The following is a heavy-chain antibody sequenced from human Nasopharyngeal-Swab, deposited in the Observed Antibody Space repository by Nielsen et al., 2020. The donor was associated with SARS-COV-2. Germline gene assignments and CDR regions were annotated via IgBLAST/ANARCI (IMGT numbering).Heavy chain of an antibody. V-gene: IGHV4-39*07. J-gene: IGHJ6*03. Sequence: RQAPGKGLEWIGCRCYSGSTYYNPSLKSRVTISVDTSKNQFSLKLSSVTAADAAVYYCARERGRGGIWNYYYYYMDVWGKGTTVTVSS. CDR3: ARERGRGGIWNYYYYYMDV. D-gene: IGHD3-10*01. CDR2: RCYSGST.